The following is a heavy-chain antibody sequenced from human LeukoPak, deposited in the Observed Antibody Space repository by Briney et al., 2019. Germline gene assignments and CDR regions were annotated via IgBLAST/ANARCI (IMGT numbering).Heavy chain of an antibody. CDR3: AKDGKWLDRAFDI. CDR1: GFTFSTYA. Sequence: GGPLRLSCTASGFTFSTYAMTWVRQAPGKGLEWVSGIIPSGTATYYADSVKGRFTISRDNSRNTLYLQMNSLRAEDTAIYYRAKDGKWLDRAFDIWGQGTIVTVSS. J-gene: IGHJ3*02. V-gene: IGHV3-23*01. D-gene: IGHD6-19*01. CDR2: IIPSGTAT.